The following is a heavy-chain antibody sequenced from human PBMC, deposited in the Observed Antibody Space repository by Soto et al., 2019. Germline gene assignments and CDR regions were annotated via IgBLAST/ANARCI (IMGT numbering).Heavy chain of an antibody. CDR2: ISAYTRNT. V-gene: IGHV1-18*01. Sequence: QLVQSGPEVKKPGTSVKVSCKASGYTFTNYGISWVRQAPGQGLDWMGWISAYTRNTNYAQMFQGRVTMTTDTSTSTAYTELRSLRSDDTDVYFCARVLGYDSSWWRHSAFDIWGQGTMVNVSS. D-gene: IGHD6-13*01. J-gene: IGHJ3*02. CDR1: GYTFTNYG. CDR3: ARVLGYDSSWWRHSAFDI.